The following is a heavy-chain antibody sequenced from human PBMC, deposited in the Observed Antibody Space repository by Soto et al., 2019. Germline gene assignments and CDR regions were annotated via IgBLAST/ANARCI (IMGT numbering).Heavy chain of an antibody. CDR3: ARAWDSSSSVDY. Sequence: SVKVSCKASGGTFSSYAISWVRQAPGQGLEWMGGIIPIFGTANYAQKFQGRVTITADESTSTAYMEQSSLRSEDTAVYYCARAWDSSSSVDYWGQGTLVTVSS. J-gene: IGHJ4*02. V-gene: IGHV1-69*13. CDR2: IIPIFGTA. CDR1: GGTFSSYA. D-gene: IGHD6-6*01.